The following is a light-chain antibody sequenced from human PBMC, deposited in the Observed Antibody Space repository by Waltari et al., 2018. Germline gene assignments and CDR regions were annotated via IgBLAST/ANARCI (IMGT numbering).Light chain of an antibody. CDR1: SSTIGSTT. J-gene: IGLJ2*01. CDR2: SNN. Sequence: QSVLTQPPSASGTPGQRVTISCSGTSSTIGSTTVNWYQQPPGTAPKLLIYSNNQRPSGVPDRFSGSKAGTSAPLAISGLQSEDEADYYCAAWDDSLNGPVVFGGGTKLTVL. V-gene: IGLV1-44*01. CDR3: AAWDDSLNGPVV.